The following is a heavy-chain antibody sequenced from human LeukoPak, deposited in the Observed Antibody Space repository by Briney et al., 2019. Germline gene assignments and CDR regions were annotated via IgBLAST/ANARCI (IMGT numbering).Heavy chain of an antibody. J-gene: IGHJ3*02. V-gene: IGHV1-2*02. Sequence: ASVKVSCKTSGNTFTGYYIHWVRQAPGQGPEWMGWISPNSGGTNYAQKFQGRVTMTRDTSISTAYMELTRLGSDDTAVYYCATVKAKDAFDTWGQGTMVTVSS. CDR1: GNTFTGYY. CDR2: ISPNSGGT. CDR3: ATVKAKDAFDT.